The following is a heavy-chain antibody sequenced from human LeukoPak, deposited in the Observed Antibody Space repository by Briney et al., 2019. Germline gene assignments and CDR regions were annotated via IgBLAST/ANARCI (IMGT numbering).Heavy chain of an antibody. D-gene: IGHD6-13*01. CDR3: AHSTYSSGIAAAGPRYFDL. Sequence: SGPTLVNPTQTLTLTCTFSGLSLSTSGVGVGWIRQPPGKALEWLALIYWDDDKCYSPSLKSRLTITKDTSKNQVVLKMTNMDPVDTATYYCAHSTYSSGIAAAGPRYFDLWGRGTLVTVS. CDR2: IYWDDDK. J-gene: IGHJ2*01. CDR1: GLSLSTSGVG. V-gene: IGHV2-5*02.